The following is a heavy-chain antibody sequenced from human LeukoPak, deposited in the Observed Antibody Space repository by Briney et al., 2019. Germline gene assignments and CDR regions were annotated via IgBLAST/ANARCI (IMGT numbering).Heavy chain of an antibody. Sequence: SETLSLTCTVSGGSISSYYWSWIRQPPGKGLEWIGYLYYSGNINYNPSLKSRVTISVDTSKNQFSLKLSSVTAADTAVYYCARMLNSNSAGWYWLDPWGQGTLVTVSS. CDR2: LYYSGNI. J-gene: IGHJ5*02. CDR3: ARMLNSNSAGWYWLDP. D-gene: IGHD2-8*01. CDR1: GGSISSYY. V-gene: IGHV4-59*01.